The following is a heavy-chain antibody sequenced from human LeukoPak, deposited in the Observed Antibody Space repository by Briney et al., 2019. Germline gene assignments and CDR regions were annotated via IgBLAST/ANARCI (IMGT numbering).Heavy chain of an antibody. CDR3: ARDLRGYSGYADYYFDY. CDR2: INPNSGGK. CDR1: GYTFTGYY. D-gene: IGHD5-12*01. J-gene: IGHJ4*02. V-gene: IGHV1-2*02. Sequence: ASVKVSCRASGYTFTGYYMHWVRQAPGQGLEWMGWINPNSGGKNYAQKFQGRVTMTRDTSISTAYMELSRLRSDDTAVYYCARDLRGYSGYADYYFDYWGQGTLVTVSS.